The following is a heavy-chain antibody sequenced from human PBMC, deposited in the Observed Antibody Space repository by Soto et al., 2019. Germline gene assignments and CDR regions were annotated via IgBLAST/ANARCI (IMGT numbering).Heavy chain of an antibody. CDR3: AKDSNKYSSSLRGRYFDY. J-gene: IGHJ4*02. D-gene: IGHD3-22*01. Sequence: EVQLLESGGGLVQRGGSQRLSCAASGFTFTSYVMSWFRQAPGKGLEWVAGISGGGSTAFYADSVKGRFTISRDNAKNTVVLQMDSLRAEDTAIYYCAKDSNKYSSSLRGRYFDYWGQGTLVTVSS. CDR2: ISGGGSTA. CDR1: GFTFTSYV. V-gene: IGHV3-23*01.